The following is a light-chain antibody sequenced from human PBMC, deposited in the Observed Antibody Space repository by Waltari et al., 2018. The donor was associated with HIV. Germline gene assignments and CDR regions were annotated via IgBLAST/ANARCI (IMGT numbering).Light chain of an antibody. CDR1: RSIFDNRNY. CDR3: QQHYILRST. J-gene: IGKJ4*01. V-gene: IGKV4-1*01. Sequence: DIVMTQSPDSLAVSLGARATFNCTSSRSIFDNRNYLAWYQQKPGQPPKVLLYWASTHAFGVPDRFSGSGSGTDFTLTISRVQADDVATYYCQQHYILRSTFGGGTKIEI. CDR2: WAS.